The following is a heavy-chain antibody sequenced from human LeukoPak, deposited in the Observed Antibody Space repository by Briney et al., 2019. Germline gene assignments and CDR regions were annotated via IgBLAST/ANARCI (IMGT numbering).Heavy chain of an antibody. CDR2: INGGGGST. D-gene: IGHD2-15*01. CDR1: GFTFGSYE. Sequence: GGSLTLSCEASGFTFGSYEMTWVRQAPGKGLEWVSAINGGGGSTYYADSVKGRFTISRDNSKSTLYLQMNSLRAEDTAVYYCAKEAHCSGGSCPFDYWGQGTLVTVSS. V-gene: IGHV3-23*01. CDR3: AKEAHCSGGSCPFDY. J-gene: IGHJ4*02.